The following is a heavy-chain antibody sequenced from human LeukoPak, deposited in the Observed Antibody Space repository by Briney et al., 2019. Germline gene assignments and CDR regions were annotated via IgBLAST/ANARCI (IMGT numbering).Heavy chain of an antibody. CDR3: ARAAYSGSYHSDY. CDR2: VYYSGST. CDR1: GGSINSGGYY. J-gene: IGHJ4*02. D-gene: IGHD1-26*01. Sequence: SETLSLTCTVSGGSINSGGYYWSWIRQLPGKGLEWIGYVYYSGSTYYNPSLKSRLTISLDTSKNQFSLKLSSVTAADTAVYYCARAAYSGSYHSDYWGQGTLVTVSS. V-gene: IGHV4-31*03.